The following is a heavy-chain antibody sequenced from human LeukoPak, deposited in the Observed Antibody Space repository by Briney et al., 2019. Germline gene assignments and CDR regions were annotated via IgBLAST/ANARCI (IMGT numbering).Heavy chain of an antibody. CDR1: GLTFSDSY. J-gene: IGHJ5*02. CDR2: ISKSGSNI. Sequence: GGSLRLSCAASGLTFSDSYMSWVRQAPGKGLEWISYISKSGSNIYYIDSVKGRFTISRDNAKNSLYLQMNNLRAEDSAVYYCAREQGGTVVACGRGTLVTVSS. V-gene: IGHV3-11*01. D-gene: IGHD2-15*01. CDR3: AREQGGTVVA.